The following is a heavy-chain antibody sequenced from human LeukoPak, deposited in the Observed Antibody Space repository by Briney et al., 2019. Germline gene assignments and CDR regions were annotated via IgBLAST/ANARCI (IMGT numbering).Heavy chain of an antibody. D-gene: IGHD3-10*01. CDR2: LNWNGGTT. J-gene: IGHJ4*02. CDR3: ARDLVDYYGSGFDY. CDR1: GFPFDEYG. V-gene: IGHV3-20*04. Sequence: GGSLRLSCEVSGFPFDEYGMSWVRQPPGKGLEGVSGLNWNGGTTVYADSVKGRFTISRDNAKNSLFLHMTSLRTDDTAVYYCARDLVDYYGSGFDYWGQGTLVIVPS.